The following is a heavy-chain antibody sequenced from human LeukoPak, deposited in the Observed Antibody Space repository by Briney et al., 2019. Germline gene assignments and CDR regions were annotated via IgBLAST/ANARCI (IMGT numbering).Heavy chain of an antibody. D-gene: IGHD3-22*01. CDR1: GGSIGTYY. CDR2: IYYSGST. Sequence: SETLSLTCTVSGGSIGTYYWSWIRQHPGKGLEWIGYIYYSGSTYYNPSLKSRVTISVDTSKNQFSLKLSSVTAADTAVYYCARDRGSGYYLDYWGQGTLVTVSS. V-gene: IGHV4-31*03. CDR3: ARDRGSGYYLDY. J-gene: IGHJ4*02.